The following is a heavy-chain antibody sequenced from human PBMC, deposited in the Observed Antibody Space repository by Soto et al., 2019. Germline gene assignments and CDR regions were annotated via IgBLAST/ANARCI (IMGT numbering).Heavy chain of an antibody. V-gene: IGHV4-39*01. J-gene: IGHJ5*02. CDR3: ARQGIAAAGTNWLDP. CDR1: GGSISSSSYY. D-gene: IGHD6-13*01. CDR2: IYHSGST. Sequence: SETLSLTCTVSGGSISSSSYYCGWIRHPPGKGLEWIASIYHSGSTYYNPSLKSRVSISVDTSKNQFSLNLSSVTAADTAVYHCARQGIAAAGTNWLDPWGQGTLVTVS.